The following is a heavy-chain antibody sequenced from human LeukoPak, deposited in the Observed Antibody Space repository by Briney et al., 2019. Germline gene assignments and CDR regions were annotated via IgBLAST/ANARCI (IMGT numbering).Heavy chain of an antibody. D-gene: IGHD7-27*01. Sequence: SETLSLTCTVSGGSISTYYWSWIRQPPGKGLECIGYIYYSGSTNYSPSLKSRATISVDTPKNQFSLKLSSVTAADTAVYYCASNTGTVFDYWGQGALVTVSS. CDR2: IYYSGST. CDR1: GGSISTYY. J-gene: IGHJ4*02. V-gene: IGHV4-59*01. CDR3: ASNTGTVFDY.